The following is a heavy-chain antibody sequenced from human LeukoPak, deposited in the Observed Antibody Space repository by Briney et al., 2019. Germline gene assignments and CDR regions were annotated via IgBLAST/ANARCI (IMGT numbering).Heavy chain of an antibody. CDR2: INPSGGST. V-gene: IGHV1-46*01. CDR3: AREQVAGRRSFDY. J-gene: IGHJ4*02. D-gene: IGHD6-6*01. CDR1: GYTFTPYS. Sequence: VASVKVSCKASGYTFTPYSMHWVRQAPGQGLEWMGVINPSGGSTNYAQKFQGRVTMTRDTSTSTVYMDLSSLRSEDTAVYYCAREQVAGRRSFDYWGQGTLVTVSS.